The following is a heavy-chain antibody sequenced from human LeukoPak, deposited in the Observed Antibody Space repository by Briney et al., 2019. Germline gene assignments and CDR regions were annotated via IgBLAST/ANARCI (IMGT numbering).Heavy chain of an antibody. CDR2: ISGSGGST. V-gene: IGHV3-23*01. J-gene: IGHJ4*02. CDR1: GFTFSSYA. CDR3: AKDLGIAAAGKGFDY. Sequence: GGSLRLSCAASGFTFSSYAMSWVRQAPGKGLEWVSAISGSGGSTYYADSVKGRFTISRDNDKNTLYLQMNSLRAEDTAVYYCAKDLGIAAAGKGFDYWGQGTLVTVSS. D-gene: IGHD6-13*01.